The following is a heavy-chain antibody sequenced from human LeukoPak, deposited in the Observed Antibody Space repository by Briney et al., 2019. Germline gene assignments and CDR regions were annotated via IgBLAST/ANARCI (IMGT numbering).Heavy chain of an antibody. Sequence: GGSLRLSCAASGFTFSSYAMSWVRQAPGKGLEWVSAISGSGGSTYYADSVKGRFTISRDNSKNTLYLQMNSLRAEDTAVHYCAKVGSVLVLRYFDWLLGFLDYWGQGTLVTVSS. CDR3: AKVGSVLVLRYFDWLLGFLDY. V-gene: IGHV3-23*01. CDR2: ISGSGGST. D-gene: IGHD3-9*01. CDR1: GFTFSSYA. J-gene: IGHJ4*02.